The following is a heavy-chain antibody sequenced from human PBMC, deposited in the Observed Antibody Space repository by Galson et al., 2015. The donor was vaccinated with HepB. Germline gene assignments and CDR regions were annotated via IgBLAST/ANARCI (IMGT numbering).Heavy chain of an antibody. CDR2: INLDGSDK. Sequence: SLRLSCAVSGFSFERHYMSWVRQAPGKGLEWVTYINLDGSDKYYVDSVEGRFTISRDNARNSVFLQMNSLRDEDTAVYYCARGHFGLDVWGQGTTVIVSS. V-gene: IGHV3-7*03. CDR1: GFSFERHY. J-gene: IGHJ6*02. CDR3: ARGHFGLDV.